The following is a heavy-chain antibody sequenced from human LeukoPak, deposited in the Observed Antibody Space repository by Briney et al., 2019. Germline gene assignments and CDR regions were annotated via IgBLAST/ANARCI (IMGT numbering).Heavy chain of an antibody. J-gene: IGHJ4*02. D-gene: IGHD5-18*01. CDR3: AKASGYSFGHFDY. Sequence: GRSLRLSCAASGFTFDDYAMHWVRQAPGKGLEWVSDIIWNGGRTGYADSVKGRFTISRDNAKNSLYLQMNNLRPEDTALYYCAKASGYSFGHFDYWGQGTLVTVSS. CDR1: GFTFDDYA. CDR2: IIWNGGRT. V-gene: IGHV3-9*01.